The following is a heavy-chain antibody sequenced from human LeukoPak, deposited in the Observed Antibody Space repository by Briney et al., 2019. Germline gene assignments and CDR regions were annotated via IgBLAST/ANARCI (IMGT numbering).Heavy chain of an antibody. D-gene: IGHD2-15*01. CDR3: ARARASGRSGFDY. J-gene: IGHJ4*02. Sequence: GGSLRLSCVASGLTVSSYSMNWVRQAPGKGLEWVSCISSSSSTIYYADSVKGRFTISRDNAKNSLDLQMNSLRDEDTAVYYCARARASGRSGFDYWGQGTLVTVSS. CDR1: GLTVSSYS. V-gene: IGHV3-48*02. CDR2: ISSSSSTI.